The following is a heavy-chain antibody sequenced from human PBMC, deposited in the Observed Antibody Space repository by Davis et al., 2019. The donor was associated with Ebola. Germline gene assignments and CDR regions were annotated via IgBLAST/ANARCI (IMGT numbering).Heavy chain of an antibody. CDR2: IYYSGST. J-gene: IGHJ6*03. V-gene: IGHV4-61*01. CDR1: GGSVSSGSYY. D-gene: IGHD2-2*01. CDR3: ARVCSSTSGLYYYYMDV. Sequence: PSETLSLTCTVSGGSVSSGSYYWSWIRQPPGKGLEWIGYIYYSGSTNYNPSLKSRVTISVDTSKNQFSLKLSSVTAADTAVYYCARVCSSTSGLYYYYMDVWGKGTTVTVSS.